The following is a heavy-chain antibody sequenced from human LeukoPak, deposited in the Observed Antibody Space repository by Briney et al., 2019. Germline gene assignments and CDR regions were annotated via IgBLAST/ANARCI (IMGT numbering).Heavy chain of an antibody. CDR2: IYYSGSA. D-gene: IGHD1-1*01. CDR1: GGSISSSSYY. V-gene: IGHV4-39*07. Sequence: PSETLSLTCTVSGGSISSSSYYWGWIRQPPGKGLEWIGSIYYSGSAYYNPSLKSRVTISVDTSKNQFSLKLSSVTAADTAVYYCARARYNWNDGALDYWGQGTLVTVSS. CDR3: ARARYNWNDGALDY. J-gene: IGHJ4*02.